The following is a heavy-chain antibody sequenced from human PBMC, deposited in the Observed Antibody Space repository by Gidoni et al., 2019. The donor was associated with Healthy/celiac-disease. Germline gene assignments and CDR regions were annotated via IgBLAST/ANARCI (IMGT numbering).Heavy chain of an antibody. D-gene: IGHD6-6*01. CDR2: IIPSFGTA. Sequence: QVQLVQSGAEVTKPGSSVQVSCKASGGTFSSYAISWVRQAPGQGLEWMGGIIPSFGTANYAQKFQGRVKITADESTSTAYMELSSLRSEDTAVDYCARGFPYSSSSVGAFDIWGQGTMVTVSS. CDR1: GGTFSSYA. V-gene: IGHV1-69*01. CDR3: ARGFPYSSSSVGAFDI. J-gene: IGHJ3*02.